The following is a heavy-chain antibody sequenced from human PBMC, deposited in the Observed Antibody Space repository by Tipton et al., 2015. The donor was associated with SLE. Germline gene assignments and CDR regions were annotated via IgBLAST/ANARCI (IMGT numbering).Heavy chain of an antibody. D-gene: IGHD3-10*01. CDR1: GFTFSSYA. CDR2: ISIDGTNE. J-gene: IGHJ6*03. V-gene: IGHV3-30*04. CDR3: ARALLWFGDHMDV. Sequence: SLRLSCEASGFTFSSYAMHWVRQAPGKGLEWVAVISIDGTNEYFADSVKGRFTISRDNSKNTLYLQMNSLRAEDTAVYYCARALLWFGDHMDVWGKGTTVTVSS.